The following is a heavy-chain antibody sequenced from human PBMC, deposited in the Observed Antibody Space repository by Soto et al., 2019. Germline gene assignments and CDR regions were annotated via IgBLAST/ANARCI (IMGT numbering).Heavy chain of an antibody. V-gene: IGHV3-23*01. D-gene: IGHD5-18*01. CDR2: ISGSGGSA. CDR3: AKDRGYSYGYLGY. J-gene: IGHJ4*02. CDR1: GFTFSSYA. Sequence: PGGSLRLSCAASGFTFSSYAMSWVRQAPGKGLEWVSAISGSGGSAYYADSVKGRFTISRDNSKNTLYLQMNSLRAEDTAVYYCAKDRGYSYGYLGYWGQGTLVTVSS.